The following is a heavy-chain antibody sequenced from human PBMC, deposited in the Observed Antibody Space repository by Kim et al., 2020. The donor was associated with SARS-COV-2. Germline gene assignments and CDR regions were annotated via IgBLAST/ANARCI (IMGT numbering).Heavy chain of an antibody. Sequence: SETLSLTCTVSGGSISSSSYYWGWIRQPPGKGLEWIGSIYYSGSTYYNPSLKSRVTISVDTSKNQFSLKLSSVTAADTAVYYCARLSSGNWFDGSGSYFSWFDPWGQGTLVTVSS. D-gene: IGHD3-10*01. V-gene: IGHV4-39*01. CDR2: IYYSGST. CDR1: GGSISSSSYY. J-gene: IGHJ5*02. CDR3: ARLSSGNWFDGSGSYFSWFDP.